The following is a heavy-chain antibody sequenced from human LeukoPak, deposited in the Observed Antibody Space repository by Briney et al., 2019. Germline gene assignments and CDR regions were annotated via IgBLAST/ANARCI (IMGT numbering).Heavy chain of an antibody. Sequence: GASVKVSCKASGGIFISYAISWVRQAHGQGREWMGRMNPIFGTANYAQKFQGRVPITTDESTSTAYMELSSLRSEDTAVYYCARDRSEQWLLPGHFDYWGQGTLVTVSS. CDR2: MNPIFGTA. CDR1: GGIFISYA. CDR3: ARDRSEQWLLPGHFDY. D-gene: IGHD6-19*01. J-gene: IGHJ4*02. V-gene: IGHV1-69*05.